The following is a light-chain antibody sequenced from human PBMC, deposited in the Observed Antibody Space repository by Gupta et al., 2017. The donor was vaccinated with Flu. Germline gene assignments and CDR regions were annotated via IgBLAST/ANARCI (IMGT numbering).Light chain of an antibody. CDR3: QSYEV. J-gene: IGLJ3*02. V-gene: IGLV6-57*01. CDR1: SGSIASNY. CDR2: EDN. Sequence: SPGKTVTICCTRSSGSIASNYVHWYQQRPGTSPTNVIYEDNQISSGVPHRFSGSIDTSSNSASLTISGLKTEDEADYYCQSYEVFGGGTKLTVL.